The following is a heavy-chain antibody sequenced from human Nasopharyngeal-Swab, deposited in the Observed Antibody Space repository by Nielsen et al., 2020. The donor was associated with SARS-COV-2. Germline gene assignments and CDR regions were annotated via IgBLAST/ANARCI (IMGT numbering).Heavy chain of an antibody. V-gene: IGHV4-59*01. J-gene: IGHJ4*02. CDR3: ARGGRSIAVAGRAFDY. CDR1: GGSISSYY. CDR2: IYYSGST. D-gene: IGHD6-19*01. Sequence: SETLSLTCTVSGGSISSYYWSWIRQPPGKGLEWMGYIYYSGSTNYNPSLKSRVTISVDTSKNQFSLKLSSVTAADTAVYYCARGGRSIAVAGRAFDYWGQGTLVTVSS.